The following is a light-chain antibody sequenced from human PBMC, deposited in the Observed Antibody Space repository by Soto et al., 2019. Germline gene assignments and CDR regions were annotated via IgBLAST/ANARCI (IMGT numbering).Light chain of an antibody. CDR1: QSVSSK. CDR2: GAF. V-gene: IGKV3-15*01. Sequence: EIVMTQSPATLSVSPGERVTLSCRASQSVSSKLAWFQQKPGQAPRLLIYGAFTRATGIPTRFSGSGSETEFTLTISSLQSEDFAVYYCQHYNMWPHTFGQGTKLEIK. CDR3: QHYNMWPHT. J-gene: IGKJ2*01.